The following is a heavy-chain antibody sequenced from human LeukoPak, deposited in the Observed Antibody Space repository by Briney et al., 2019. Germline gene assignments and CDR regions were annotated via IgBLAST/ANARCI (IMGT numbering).Heavy chain of an antibody. D-gene: IGHD2-15*01. V-gene: IGHV4-59*01. J-gene: IGHJ5*02. CDR2: IYSSGST. CDR3: TRANRHCSGGSCYPSWFDP. Sequence: SETLPLTCIVCRGSINGYFWSWIRQPPGKGLEWIGYIYSSGSTNYNPSLKSRVPISVDTSKNQFSLKLSSVTAADTAVYYCTRANRHCSGGSCYPSWFDPWGQGTLVTVSS. CDR1: RGSINGYF.